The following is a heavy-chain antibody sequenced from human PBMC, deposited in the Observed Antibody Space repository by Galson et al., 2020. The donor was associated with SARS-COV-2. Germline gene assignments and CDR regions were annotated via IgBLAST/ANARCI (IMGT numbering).Heavy chain of an antibody. CDR3: GRVRYYYGMDV. J-gene: IGHJ6*02. CDR1: GFTFTTYA. Sequence: ASVKVSCKASGFTFTTYAMNWVRQAPGQGLEWMGWINTHTGNPAYTQGFTGRLVFSLDTPVSTTSVQISRLTAEDTAVYYCGRVRYYYGMDVWGQGTTVTVSS. V-gene: IGHV7-4-1*02. D-gene: IGHD4-17*01. CDR2: INTHTGNP.